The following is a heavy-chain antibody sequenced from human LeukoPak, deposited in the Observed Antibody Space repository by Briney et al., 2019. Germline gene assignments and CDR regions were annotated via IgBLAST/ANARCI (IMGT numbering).Heavy chain of an antibody. J-gene: IGHJ4*02. D-gene: IGHD2-15*01. CDR3: ARDRGGLLDY. CDR1: GFTFSSYA. Sequence: GGSLRLSCAASGFTFSSYAMHWVRQAPGKGLEWVAVISYDGSNKYYADSVKGRFTISRDNSKNTLYLQMNSLRAEDTAVYYCARDRGGLLDYWGQGTLVTVSS. V-gene: IGHV3-30*04. CDR2: ISYDGSNK.